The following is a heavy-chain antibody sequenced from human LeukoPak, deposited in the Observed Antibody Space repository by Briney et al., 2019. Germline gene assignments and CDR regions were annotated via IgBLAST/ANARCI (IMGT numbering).Heavy chain of an antibody. CDR3: ARGERYFDWLPNWFDP. J-gene: IGHJ5*02. V-gene: IGHV3-11*01. Sequence: GGSLRLSCAASGFTFSDCYMSWIRQAPGKGLEWVSYISSSGSTIYYADSVKGRLTISRDNAKNSLYLQMNSLRAGDTAVYYCARGERYFDWLPNWFDPWGQGTLVTVSS. CDR1: GFTFSDCY. D-gene: IGHD3-9*01. CDR2: ISSSGSTI.